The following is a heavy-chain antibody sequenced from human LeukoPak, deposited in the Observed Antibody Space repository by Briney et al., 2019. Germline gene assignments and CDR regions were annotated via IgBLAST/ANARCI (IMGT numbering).Heavy chain of an antibody. Sequence: ASETLSLTCTVSGGSINGHYWSWIRQPPGKGLEWIGFIYYSGYTNYNPSLKSRVTKSLNTSKNQFSLRLRSVTAADTAVYYCARRVAVGNYFDPWGQGTQVTVSS. V-gene: IGHV4-59*08. CDR3: ARRVAVGNYFDP. J-gene: IGHJ5*02. D-gene: IGHD4-11*01. CDR1: GGSINGHY. CDR2: IYYSGYT.